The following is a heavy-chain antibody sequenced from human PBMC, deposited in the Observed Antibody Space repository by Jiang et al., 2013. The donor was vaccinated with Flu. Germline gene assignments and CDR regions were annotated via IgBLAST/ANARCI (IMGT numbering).Heavy chain of an antibody. J-gene: IGHJ4*02. CDR2: INHSGST. Sequence: LLKPSETLSLTCAVYGGSFSGYYWSWIRQPPGKGLEWIGEINHSGSTNYNPSLKSRVTISVDTSKNQFSLKLSSVTAADTAVYYCARGGYYGSGSYYVRVLDYWGQGTLVTVSS. V-gene: IGHV4-34*01. CDR1: GGSFSGYY. CDR3: ARGGYYGSGSYYVRVLDY. D-gene: IGHD3-10*01.